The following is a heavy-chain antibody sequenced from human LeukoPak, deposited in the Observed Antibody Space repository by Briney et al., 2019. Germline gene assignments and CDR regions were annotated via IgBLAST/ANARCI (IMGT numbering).Heavy chain of an antibody. V-gene: IGHV3-20*04. CDR2: INWNGGST. Sequence: PGGSLRLSCAASGFTSDDYGMSWVRQAPGKGLEWVSGINWNGGSTGYADPVKGRFTISRDNAKNSLYLQMNSLRAEDTALYYCARAGVGADTAMELGYWGQGTLVTVSS. CDR3: ARAGVGADTAMELGY. J-gene: IGHJ4*02. CDR1: GFTSDDYG. D-gene: IGHD5-18*01.